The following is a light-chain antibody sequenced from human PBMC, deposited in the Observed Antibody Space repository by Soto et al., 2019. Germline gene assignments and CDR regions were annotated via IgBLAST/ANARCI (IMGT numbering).Light chain of an antibody. V-gene: IGKV1-27*01. CDR3: QQYNSAPRT. CDR2: AAS. Sequence: DIQMTQSPSSLSASVGDRVTITCRARQGINNYLAWYQQKPGKVPKLLIYAASTLQSGVPSRFSGSGSGTDFPLTISSLQPEDVATYNCQQYNSAPRTFGQGTKVEIK. CDR1: QGINNY. J-gene: IGKJ1*01.